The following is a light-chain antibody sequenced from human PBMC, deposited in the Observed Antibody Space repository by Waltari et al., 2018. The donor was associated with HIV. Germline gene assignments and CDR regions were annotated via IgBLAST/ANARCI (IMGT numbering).Light chain of an antibody. Sequence: QSVLTQPPSVSGAPGQRVSISCSGGSSNIGSGYDVHWYQQFPGRAPNVLIYANTSRPAGVPDRFAGSKSGYSASLVITGLQAEDDADYYCQSYDSSLSGWVFGGGTKLTVL. CDR1: SSNIGSGYD. CDR3: QSYDSSLSGWV. V-gene: IGLV1-40*01. CDR2: ANT. J-gene: IGLJ3*02.